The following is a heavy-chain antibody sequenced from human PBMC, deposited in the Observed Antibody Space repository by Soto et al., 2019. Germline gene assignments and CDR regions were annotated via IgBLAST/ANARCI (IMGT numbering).Heavy chain of an antibody. CDR1: GFTLSRYW. V-gene: IGHV3-7*01. D-gene: IGHD6-25*01. Sequence: PGGALRLSCAASGFTLSRYWMSLVRQAPGKGLEWVANIKQDGSEKYYVDSVKGRFTISRDNAKNSLYLQMNSLRAEDTAVYYCAGGSGWLITSWGHGTLVTVSS. J-gene: IGHJ5*01. CDR2: IKQDGSEK. CDR3: AGGSGWLITS.